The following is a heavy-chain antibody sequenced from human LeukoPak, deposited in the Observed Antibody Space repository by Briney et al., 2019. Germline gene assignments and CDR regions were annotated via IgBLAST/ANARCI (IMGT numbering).Heavy chain of an antibody. V-gene: IGHV1-2*02. Sequence: AAVKVTCKAFGYSFTCCHIHWVRQPPGQGLEWMGWINPNSGGSKYAQKFHGRVTITRDRSISTAYLDLSRLRSGDTAVYYCARGQLVVAASLCDYWGQGALVTVSS. D-gene: IGHD2-15*01. J-gene: IGHJ4*02. CDR3: ARGQLVVAASLCDY. CDR2: INPNSGGS. CDR1: GYSFTCCH.